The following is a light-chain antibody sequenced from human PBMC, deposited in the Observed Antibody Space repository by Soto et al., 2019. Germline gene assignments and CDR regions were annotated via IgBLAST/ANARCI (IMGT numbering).Light chain of an antibody. CDR2: DDN. CDR1: SFNIGRNP. V-gene: IGLV1-51*01. CDR3: GSWDSSLSAYV. Sequence: QSVLTQPPSASGTPGQRVTISCSGSSFNIGRNPVNWYQQFPGTAPKLLIYDDNKRPSGIPDRFSGSKSGTSATLGITGFQTGDEADYYCGSWDSSLSAYVFGTGTKLTVL. J-gene: IGLJ1*01.